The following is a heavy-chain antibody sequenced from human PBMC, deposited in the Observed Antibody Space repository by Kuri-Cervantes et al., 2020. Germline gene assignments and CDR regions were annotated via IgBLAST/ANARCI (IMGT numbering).Heavy chain of an antibody. Sequence: GGSLRLSCAASGFTFSSYAMSWVRQAPGKGLEWVSAISGSGGSTYYADSVKGRFTISRDNSKNTLYLQMNSLRAEDTAVYYCARDVLPGYSSGWEADYWGQGTLVTVSS. J-gene: IGHJ4*02. V-gene: IGHV3-23*01. CDR2: ISGSGGST. CDR3: ARDVLPGYSSGWEADY. D-gene: IGHD6-19*01. CDR1: GFTFSSYA.